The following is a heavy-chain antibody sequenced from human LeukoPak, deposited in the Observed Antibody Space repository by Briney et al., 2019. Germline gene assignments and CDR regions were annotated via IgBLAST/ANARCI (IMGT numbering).Heavy chain of an antibody. J-gene: IGHJ4*02. CDR3: GRAPGGYLDY. Sequence: SQTLSLTCTVSGGSISSGSYYWSWIRQPAGKGLEWIGRIYTSGSTNYNPSLKSRVTISVDTSKNQFSLKLSSVTAADTAVYYCGRAPGGYLDYWGQGTLVTVSS. V-gene: IGHV4-61*02. CDR1: GGSISSGSYY. CDR2: IYTSGST. D-gene: IGHD3-16*01.